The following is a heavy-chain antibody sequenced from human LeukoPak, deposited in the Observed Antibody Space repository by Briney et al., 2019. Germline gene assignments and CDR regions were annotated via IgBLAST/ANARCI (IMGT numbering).Heavy chain of an antibody. V-gene: IGHV1-46*01. CDR1: GYTFTSYC. Sequence: ASVKVSCKASGYTFTSYCMHWVRQAPGQGLEWMGIINPSGGSTSYAQKFQGRVTMTRDTSTSTVYMELSSLRSEDTAVYYCARDQQAVLRYFDWLDVYYYYGMDVWGQGTTVTVSS. J-gene: IGHJ6*02. CDR3: ARDQQAVLRYFDWLDVYYYYGMDV. D-gene: IGHD3-9*01. CDR2: INPSGGST.